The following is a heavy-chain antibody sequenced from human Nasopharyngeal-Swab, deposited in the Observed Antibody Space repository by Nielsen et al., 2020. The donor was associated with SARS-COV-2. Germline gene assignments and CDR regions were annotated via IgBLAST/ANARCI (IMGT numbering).Heavy chain of an antibody. CDR3: ARDASSSWYIGGEDY. Sequence: GESLKISCAASGFTFSSYAMHWVRQAPGKGLEWVAVISYDGSNKYYADSVKGRFTISRDNSKNTLYLQMNGLRAEDTAVYYCARDASSSWYIGGEDYWGQGTLVTVSS. D-gene: IGHD6-13*01. CDR2: ISYDGSNK. J-gene: IGHJ4*02. V-gene: IGHV3-30-3*01. CDR1: GFTFSSYA.